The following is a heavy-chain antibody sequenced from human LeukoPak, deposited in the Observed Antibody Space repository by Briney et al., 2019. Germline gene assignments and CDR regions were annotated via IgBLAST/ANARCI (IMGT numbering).Heavy chain of an antibody. CDR3: ARRDGDNDRGFDY. CDR2: IWYDGSKK. J-gene: IGHJ4*02. V-gene: IGHV3-33*08. CDR1: GFMFSSNA. D-gene: IGHD4-23*01. Sequence: GGSLRLSCVGSGFMFSSNAMSWVRQAPGKGLEWVAVIWYDGSKKYYADSVKGRFTISRDNSKNTLYLQMNSLRAEDTAVYYCARRDGDNDRGFDYWGQGTLVTVSS.